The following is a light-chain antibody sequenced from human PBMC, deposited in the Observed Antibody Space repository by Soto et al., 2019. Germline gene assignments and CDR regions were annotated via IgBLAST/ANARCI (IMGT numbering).Light chain of an antibody. CDR1: QSVSSN. Sequence: EIVMTQSPATLSVSPGERATLSCRASQSVSSNLAWYQQKPGQAPRLLIYGASTRATGVPTRFSGSRSGAEFTLTINSLQSEDFAVYYCQQYNNWPPITFGQGTRLEIK. J-gene: IGKJ5*01. CDR2: GAS. CDR3: QQYNNWPPIT. V-gene: IGKV3-15*01.